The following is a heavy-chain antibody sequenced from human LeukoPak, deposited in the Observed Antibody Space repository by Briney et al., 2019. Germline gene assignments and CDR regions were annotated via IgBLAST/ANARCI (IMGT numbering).Heavy chain of an antibody. V-gene: IGHV3-23*01. CDR2: ISGSGGST. J-gene: IGHJ4*02. CDR1: GFTFSSYA. D-gene: IGHD3-22*01. CDR3: AKPVSALYYDSSGYID. Sequence: GGSLRLSCAASGFTFSSYAMSWVRQAPGKGLEWVSAISGSGGSTYYADSVKGRLTISRDNSKNTLYLQMNSLRAEDTAVYYCAKPVSALYYDSSGYIDWGQGTLVTVSS.